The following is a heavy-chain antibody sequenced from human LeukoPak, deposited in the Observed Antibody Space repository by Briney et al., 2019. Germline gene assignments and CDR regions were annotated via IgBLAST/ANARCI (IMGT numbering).Heavy chain of an antibody. V-gene: IGHV3-64*04. D-gene: IGHD1-26*01. Sequence: PGGSLRLSCSASGFTFSSYAMHWVRQAPGKGLEYVSAISSNGGSTYYADSVKGRFTISRDNAKNTLYLQMNSLRAEDTAVYYCARVASYSGSFGPFDYWGQGTLVTVSS. J-gene: IGHJ4*02. CDR1: GFTFSSYA. CDR2: ISSNGGST. CDR3: ARVASYSGSFGPFDY.